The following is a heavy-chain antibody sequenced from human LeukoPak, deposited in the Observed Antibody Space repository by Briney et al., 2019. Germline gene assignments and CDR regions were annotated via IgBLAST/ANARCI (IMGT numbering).Heavy chain of an antibody. CDR1: GGSISSYY. Sequence: SETLSLTCTVSGGSISSYYWSWIRQPPGKGLEWIGYIYYSGSTNYNPSLKSRVTISVDKSKNQLSLKLSSVTAADTAVYYCARGGGKWFDPWGQGTLVTVSS. CDR2: IYYSGST. CDR3: ARGGGKWFDP. D-gene: IGHD3-16*01. V-gene: IGHV4-59*01. J-gene: IGHJ5*02.